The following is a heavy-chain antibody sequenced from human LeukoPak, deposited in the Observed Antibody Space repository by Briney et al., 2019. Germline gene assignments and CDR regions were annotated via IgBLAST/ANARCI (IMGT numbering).Heavy chain of an antibody. CDR3: AREIMITFGGGKRTSYFDY. V-gene: IGHV4-4*07. CDR1: GGSISSYY. D-gene: IGHD3-16*01. J-gene: IGHJ4*02. CDR2: IYTSGST. Sequence: SETLSLTCTVSGGSISSYYWSWIRQPAGKGLEWIGRIYTSGSTNYNPSLKSRVTMSVDTSKNQFSLKLSSVTAADTAVYYCAREIMITFGGGKRTSYFDYWGQGTLVTVSS.